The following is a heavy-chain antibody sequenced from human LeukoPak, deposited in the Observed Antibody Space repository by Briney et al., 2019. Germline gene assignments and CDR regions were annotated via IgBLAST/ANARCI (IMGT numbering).Heavy chain of an antibody. CDR2: IYYSGST. CDR3: AKRGPKYSTSPFSWFDP. CDR1: GGSISSSSYY. V-gene: IGHV4-39*01. D-gene: IGHD6-6*01. Sequence: KTSETLSLTCTVSGGSISSSSYYWGWIRQPPGKGLEWIGSIYYSGSTYYNPSLKSRVTISVDTSKNQFSLKLSSVTAADTAVYYCAKRGPKYSTSPFSWFDPWGQGTLVTASS. J-gene: IGHJ5*02.